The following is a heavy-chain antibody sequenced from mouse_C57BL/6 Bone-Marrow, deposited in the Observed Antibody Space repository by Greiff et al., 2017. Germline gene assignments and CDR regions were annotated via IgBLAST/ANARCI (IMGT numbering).Heavy chain of an antibody. V-gene: IGHV1-76*01. CDR2: IYPGSGNT. CDR1: GYTFTDYY. D-gene: IGHD2-3*01. J-gene: IGHJ2*01. Sequence: VQLQQSGAELVRPGASVKLSCKASGYTFTDYYINWVKQRPGQGLEWIARIYPGSGNTYYNEKFKGKATLTAEKSSSTAYMQLSSLTSEDSAVYFCAREGDYDGYLYYFDYWGQGTTLTVSS. CDR3: AREGDYDGYLYYFDY.